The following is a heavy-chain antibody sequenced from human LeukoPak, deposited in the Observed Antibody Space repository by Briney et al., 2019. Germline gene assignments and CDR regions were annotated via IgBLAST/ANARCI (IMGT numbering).Heavy chain of an antibody. D-gene: IGHD3-3*01. CDR2: IYTSGST. J-gene: IGHJ6*03. CDR1: GFFTSPYK. Sequence: KPSETLSLTCTGSGFFTSPYKWNWLRQPAGKGLEWLGRIYTSGSTNYNPSLNRPVTMSVDTSKNQFSLKRSAVTAADTAVYYCAGDQEGGYDFWSGYATYYYMDGWGKGTAVTVSS. V-gene: IGHV4-4*07. CDR3: AGDQEGGYDFWSGYATYYYMDG.